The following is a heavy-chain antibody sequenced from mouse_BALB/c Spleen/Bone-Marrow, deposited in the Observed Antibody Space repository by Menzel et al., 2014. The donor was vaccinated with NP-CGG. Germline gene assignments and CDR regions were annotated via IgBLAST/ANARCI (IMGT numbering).Heavy chain of an antibody. CDR1: GYAFSSYW. J-gene: IGHJ3*01. CDR3: ARDDGFAY. Sequence: VQLQQSGVELVRPGSSVKISCKASGYAFSSYWMNWVKQRPGQGLEWIGQIYPGDGDTNYNGKFKGKATLTADKSSSTAYMQLSSLTSEDSAVYFCARDDGFAYWGQGTLVTVSA. V-gene: IGHV1-80*01. D-gene: IGHD2-12*01. CDR2: IYPGDGDT.